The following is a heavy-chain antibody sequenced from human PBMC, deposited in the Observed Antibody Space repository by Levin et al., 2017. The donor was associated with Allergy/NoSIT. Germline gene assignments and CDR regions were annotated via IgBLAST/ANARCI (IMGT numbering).Heavy chain of an antibody. CDR2: ISYDGSNK. D-gene: IGHD6-19*01. CDR1: GFTFSSYG. V-gene: IGHV3-30*18. Sequence: GESLKISCAASGFTFSSYGMHWVRQAPGKGLEWVAVISYDGSNKYYADSVKGRFTISRDNSKNTLYLQMNSLRAEDTAVYYCAKDHGVAGRSDYFDYWGQGTLVTVSS. CDR3: AKDHGVAGRSDYFDY. J-gene: IGHJ4*02.